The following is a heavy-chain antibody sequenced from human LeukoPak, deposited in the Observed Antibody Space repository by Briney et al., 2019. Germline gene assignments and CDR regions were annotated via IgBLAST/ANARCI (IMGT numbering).Heavy chain of an antibody. J-gene: IGHJ4*02. D-gene: IGHD3-3*01. CDR3: ARQNDFRLDY. Sequence: GESLNISWKGSRFTLSSYWIGWVSQMPGKGLEWMATIYPGDSDTRYSPSVQGQVTISVDTSIGTAYLQWSSLKASDTAIYYCARQNDFRLDYWGQGTLVTVSS. V-gene: IGHV5-51*01. CDR2: IYPGDSDT. CDR1: RFTLSSYW.